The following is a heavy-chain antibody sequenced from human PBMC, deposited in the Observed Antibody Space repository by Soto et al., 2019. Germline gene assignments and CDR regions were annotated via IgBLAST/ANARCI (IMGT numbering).Heavy chain of an antibody. J-gene: IGHJ4*02. CDR3: VRGYRGFYN. CDR2: SRNKDHTYST. V-gene: IGHV3-72*01. CDR1: GFTFRDHY. Sequence: PGGSLRLSCAVSGFTFRDHYMDWVRQAPGKGLEWVGRSRNKDHTYSTEYAASVKGRFTISRDDSENSLFPHMNSLKAEDTAVYYCVRGYRGFYNWCQGTLVTVSS. D-gene: IGHD3-10*01.